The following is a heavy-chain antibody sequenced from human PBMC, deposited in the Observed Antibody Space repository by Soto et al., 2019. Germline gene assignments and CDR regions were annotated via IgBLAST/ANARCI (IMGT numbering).Heavy chain of an antibody. V-gene: IGHV3-30*03. CDR3: RVGVED. CDR1: GFNFSAYG. Sequence: QVQLVESGGGVVQPGRSLRLSCAASGFNFSAYGMHWVRQAPGTGLELVALLSFDASKKDYADSVKGRFTISRETSRNTVYLQMNSLRVEDTAGDYCRVGVEDWGQGTRVTVSS. CDR2: LSFDASKK. D-gene: IGHD1-26*01. J-gene: IGHJ4*02.